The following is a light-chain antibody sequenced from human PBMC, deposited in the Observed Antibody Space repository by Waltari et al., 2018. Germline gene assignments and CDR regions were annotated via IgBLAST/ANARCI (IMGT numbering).Light chain of an antibody. CDR2: DAS. CDR1: QDITNY. Sequence: DVQMTQSPSSLSVSVGDRVTITCQASQDITNYLNWYQQKPGKAPKPLIYDASNLETGVPSRFSGTGSGTHFTFIISGLQSEDVATYYCQQYDKPPIAFGQGTRLDIK. J-gene: IGKJ5*01. V-gene: IGKV1-33*01. CDR3: QQYDKPPIA.